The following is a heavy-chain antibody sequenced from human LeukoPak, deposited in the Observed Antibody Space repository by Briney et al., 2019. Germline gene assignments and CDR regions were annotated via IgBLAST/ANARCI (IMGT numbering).Heavy chain of an antibody. CDR3: AKYLSGSGYSYYAMDL. V-gene: IGHV3-23*01. CDR2: ISGRGSNT. CDR1: GFTFSTYA. D-gene: IGHD1-26*01. J-gene: IGHJ6*02. Sequence: GGSLRLSCAASGFTFSTYAMGWVHQAPGKGLEWVSVISGRGSNTYYADPVKGRFTISRDNSKDTLYLQMNSLRAEDTALYYCAKYLSGSGYSYYAMDLWGQGTTVTVSS.